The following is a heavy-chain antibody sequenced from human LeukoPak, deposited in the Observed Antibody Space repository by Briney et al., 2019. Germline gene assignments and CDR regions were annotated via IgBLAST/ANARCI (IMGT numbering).Heavy chain of an antibody. CDR1: GFTFSSYW. V-gene: IGHV3-74*01. Sequence: GGSLRLSCAASGFTFSSYWMHWVRQAPGEGLVWVSFINSDGSSTGYADSVRGRCTVCRDNAKKTLYLHMNSLRVEDTAVYYCAFGTGREGYMDVWGKGTTVTVSS. CDR2: INSDGSST. D-gene: IGHD3-10*01. J-gene: IGHJ6*03. CDR3: AFGTGREGYMDV.